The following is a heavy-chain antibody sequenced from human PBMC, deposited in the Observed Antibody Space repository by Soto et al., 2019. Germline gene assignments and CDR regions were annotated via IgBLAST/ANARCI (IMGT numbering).Heavy chain of an antibody. Sequence: QVQLQESGPGLVKPSETLSLTCSVSGVSTSNHYWTWIRKPPGQGPEWIGCIYYRGTTNYNASFNSRVTISLDTSKNQFSLRLTSETTADTAVYYCARGGGSPFHDHEFDYWGQGILVTVSS. D-gene: IGHD6-19*01. CDR1: GVSTSNHY. CDR2: IYYRGTT. J-gene: IGHJ4*02. CDR3: ARGGGSPFHDHEFDY. V-gene: IGHV4-59*11.